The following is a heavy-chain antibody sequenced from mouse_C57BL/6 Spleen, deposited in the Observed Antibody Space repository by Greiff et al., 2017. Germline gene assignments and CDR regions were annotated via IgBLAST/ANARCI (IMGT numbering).Heavy chain of an antibody. J-gene: IGHJ2*01. Sequence: EVKVVESGGGLVKPGGSLKLSCAASGFTFSSYAMSWVRQTPEKRLEWVATISDGGSYTYYPDNVKGRFTISRDNAKNNLYLQMSHLKSEDTAMYYCARAPRDYFDYWGQGTTLTVSS. CDR2: ISDGGSYT. CDR3: ARAPRDYFDY. CDR1: GFTFSSYA. V-gene: IGHV5-4*03.